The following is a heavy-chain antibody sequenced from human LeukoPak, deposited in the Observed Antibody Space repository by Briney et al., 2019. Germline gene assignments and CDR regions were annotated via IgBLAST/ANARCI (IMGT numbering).Heavy chain of an antibody. D-gene: IGHD3-22*01. J-gene: IGHJ4*02. V-gene: IGHV3-30*18. CDR1: GFTFSSYG. Sequence: GRSLRLSCAASGFTFSSYGMHWVRQAPGKGLEGVAVISYDGSNKYYADSVKGRFTISRDNSKNTLYLQMNSLRAEDTAVYYCAKDMDYYDSSGYYRLPNIDYWGQGTLVTVSS. CDR3: AKDMDYYDSSGYYRLPNIDY. CDR2: ISYDGSNK.